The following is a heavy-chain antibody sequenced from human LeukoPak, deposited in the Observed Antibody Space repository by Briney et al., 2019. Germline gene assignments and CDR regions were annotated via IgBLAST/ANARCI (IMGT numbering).Heavy chain of an antibody. CDR1: GFTFSNNY. V-gene: IGHV3-66*01. CDR3: AKDPNGDYIGAFDM. Sequence: PGGSLRLSCAASGFTFSNNYMNWVRQAPGKGLEWGSVIYSGGGTYYADSVKGRFTISRDNSKNTLYLQMSSLRAEDTAVYYCAKDPNGDYIGAFDMWGQGTLVSVSS. J-gene: IGHJ3*02. CDR2: IYSGGGT. D-gene: IGHD4-17*01.